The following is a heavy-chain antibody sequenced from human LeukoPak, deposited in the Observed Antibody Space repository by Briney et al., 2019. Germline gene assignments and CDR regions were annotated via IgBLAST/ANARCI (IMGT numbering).Heavy chain of an antibody. CDR3: ARDQEDSGTDY. J-gene: IGHJ4*02. CDR1: GGSISSGDYY. Sequence: PSQTLSLTCTVSGGSISSGDYYWSWIRQPPGKGLEWIGYIYYSGSTYYNPSLKSRVTISLDTSKNQFSLKLSSVTAADTAVYYCARDQEDSGTDYWGQGTLVTVSS. V-gene: IGHV4-31*03. CDR2: IYYSGST. D-gene: IGHD3-10*01.